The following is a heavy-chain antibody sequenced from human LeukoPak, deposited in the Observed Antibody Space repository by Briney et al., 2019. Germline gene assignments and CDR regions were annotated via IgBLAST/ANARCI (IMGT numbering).Heavy chain of an antibody. CDR1: GFTFSSYA. D-gene: IGHD3-22*01. J-gene: IGHJ3*02. CDR2: IGGSGGST. Sequence: GGSLRLSCAASGFTFSSYAMSWLRQAPEKGLEWVSAIGGSGGSTYYADSVKGRFTISRDNSKNTLYLQMNSLRAEDTAVYYCAKEEYYDSSGYYYIPLDAFDIWGQGTMVTVSS. CDR3: AKEEYYDSSGYYYIPLDAFDI. V-gene: IGHV3-23*01.